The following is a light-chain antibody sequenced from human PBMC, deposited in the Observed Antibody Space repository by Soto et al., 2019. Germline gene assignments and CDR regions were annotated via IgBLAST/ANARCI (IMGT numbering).Light chain of an antibody. J-gene: IGLJ1*01. CDR2: GNT. CDR1: SFNIGAGYD. Sequence: QSVLTQPPSVSGAPGQRVTISCTGNSFNIGAGYDVHWYQQLPGTAPKLVMFGNTNRPSGVPDRISGSKSGTSASLAITGLQAEDEADYYCQSYDSTLSGFVFGTGTKVTVL. CDR3: QSYDSTLSGFV. V-gene: IGLV1-40*01.